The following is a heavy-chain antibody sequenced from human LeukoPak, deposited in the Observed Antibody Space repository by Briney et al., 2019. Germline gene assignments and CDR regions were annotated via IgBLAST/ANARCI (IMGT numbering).Heavy chain of an antibody. CDR2: IYYSGST. CDR1: GGSISSSSYY. CDR3: ARRGDSSGYYSGDAFDI. Sequence: SETLSLTCTVSGGSISSSSYYWGWIRQPPGKGLEWIGSIYYSGSTYYNPSLKSRVTISVDTSKNQFSLKLSSVTAADTAVYYCARRGDSSGYYSGDAFDIWGQGTMVTVSS. V-gene: IGHV4-39*01. J-gene: IGHJ3*02. D-gene: IGHD3-22*01.